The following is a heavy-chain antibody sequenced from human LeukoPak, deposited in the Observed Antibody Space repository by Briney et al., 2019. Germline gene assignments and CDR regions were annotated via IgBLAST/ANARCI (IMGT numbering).Heavy chain of an antibody. D-gene: IGHD3-10*01. J-gene: IGHJ4*02. CDR3: ARAGPPYYYGSGSYVKGYYFDY. Sequence: SETLSLTCTVSGGSISSSSYYWGWIRQPPGKGLEWIGSIYYSGTTYYNPSLKSRVTISVDTSKNQFSLKLSSVTAADTAVYYCARAGPPYYYGSGSYVKGYYFDYWGQGTLVTVFS. CDR2: IYYSGTT. V-gene: IGHV4-39*07. CDR1: GGSISSSSYY.